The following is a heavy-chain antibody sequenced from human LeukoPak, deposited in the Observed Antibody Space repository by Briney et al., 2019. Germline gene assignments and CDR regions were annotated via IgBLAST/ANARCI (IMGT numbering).Heavy chain of an antibody. CDR2: IKEDGTET. CDR3: AKEGRSLQTY. J-gene: IGHJ4*02. Sequence: GGSLRLSCAASGFTFSSYSMNWVRLAPGKGLEWVANIKEDGTETYYVDSVKGRFTISRDSAKNSLYLQMNSLRVEDTAVYYCAKEGRSLQTYWGQGTLVTVSS. CDR1: GFTFSSYS. D-gene: IGHD5-24*01. V-gene: IGHV3-7*03.